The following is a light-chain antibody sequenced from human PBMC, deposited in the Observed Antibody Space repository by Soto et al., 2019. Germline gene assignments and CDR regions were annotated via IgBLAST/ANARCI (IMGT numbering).Light chain of an antibody. V-gene: IGKV3-11*01. CDR1: QSVSSY. Sequence: EIVLTQSPATLSLSPGERPTLSCRASQSVSSYLAWYQQKPGQAPRLLIYDASNRATGIPARFSGSVSGTDFTLTISSLEPEDFAVYYCQQRSTWPPVTFGQGTRLEIK. CDR2: DAS. CDR3: QQRSTWPPVT. J-gene: IGKJ5*01.